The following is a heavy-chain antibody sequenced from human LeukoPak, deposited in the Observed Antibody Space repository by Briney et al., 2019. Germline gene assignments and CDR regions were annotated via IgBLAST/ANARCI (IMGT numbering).Heavy chain of an antibody. CDR1: GFTFSSYS. V-gene: IGHV3-21*01. CDR3: ARRAASEWELEVYFEY. J-gene: IGHJ4*02. CDR2: ISSSSSYI. D-gene: IGHD1-26*01. Sequence: GGSLRLACAAYGFTFSSYSMNWVRHAPGKGLEWVSSISSSSSYIYYADSVKGRFTISRDNAKNSLYLQMNSLRAEDTAVYYCARRAASEWELEVYFEYWGQGTLVTVSS.